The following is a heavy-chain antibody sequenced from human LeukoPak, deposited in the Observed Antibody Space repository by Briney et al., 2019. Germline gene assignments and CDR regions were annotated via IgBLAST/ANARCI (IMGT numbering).Heavy chain of an antibody. D-gene: IGHD2-8*02. V-gene: IGHV4-4*07. J-gene: IGHJ4*02. CDR2: IYTSGST. CDR1: GGSIRSYY. CDR3: AGHHPRNTVDF. Sequence: SETLSLTCTVSGGSIRSYYWSWIRQPAGKGLEWIGRIYTSGSTNYNPSLKSRVTISLDTSKNQFSLKLSSVTAADTAVYYCAGHHPRNTVDFWGQGTLVTVSS.